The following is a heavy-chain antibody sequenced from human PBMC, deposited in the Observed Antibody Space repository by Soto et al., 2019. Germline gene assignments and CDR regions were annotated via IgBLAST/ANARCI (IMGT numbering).Heavy chain of an antibody. CDR1: GGTFSSYA. D-gene: IGHD3-10*01. Sequence: VLLVQSGSEVKKPGSSVKVSCKASGGTFSSYAISWVRQAPGHGLEWMGGIVPMHGTAKYAQKFQGRVTITANESTSTAYMELSSLRFDDTAVYYCAREFQSVGFGSYLFDPWGQGTLVTVSS. CDR2: IVPMHGTA. J-gene: IGHJ5*02. CDR3: AREFQSVGFGSYLFDP. V-gene: IGHV1-69*01.